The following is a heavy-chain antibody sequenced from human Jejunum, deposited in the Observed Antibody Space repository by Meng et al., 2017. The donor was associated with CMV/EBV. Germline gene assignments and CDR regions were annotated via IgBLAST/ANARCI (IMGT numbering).Heavy chain of an antibody. D-gene: IGHD5-12*01. CDR1: GGAMSNYD. CDR3: ARDRGYSHGYELAY. CDR2: IHSSGPA. Sequence: SGGAMSNYDRSWIRQSRGKGMEWIGYIHSSGPASYNPSLKSRVSMSLDTSKNRFSLELTSVTAADTAVYYCARDRGYSHGYELAYWGQGTMVTVSS. V-gene: IGHV4-59*01. J-gene: IGHJ4*02.